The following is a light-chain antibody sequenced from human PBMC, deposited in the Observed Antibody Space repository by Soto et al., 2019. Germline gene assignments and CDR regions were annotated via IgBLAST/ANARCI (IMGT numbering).Light chain of an antibody. J-gene: IGKJ1*01. CDR2: GAS. CDR3: QQYGSSPWT. CDR1: QSVSSSY. V-gene: IGKV3-20*01. Sequence: EIVLTQSPGTLSLSQGERATLSCRATQSVSSSYSAWYQQKPGQAPRLLIYGASSRATGIPDRFSGSGSGTDFTLTISRLEPEDFAVYYCQQYGSSPWTFGQGTKVDIK.